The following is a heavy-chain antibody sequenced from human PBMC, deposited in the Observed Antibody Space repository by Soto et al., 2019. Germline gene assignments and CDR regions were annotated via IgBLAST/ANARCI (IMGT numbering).Heavy chain of an antibody. Sequence: SETLSLTCTVSGGSISSGGYYWSCIRQHPGKGLEWIGYIYYSGSTYYNPSLKSRVTISVDTSKNQFSLKLSSVTAADTAVHYCARVGIFGTTFYVRRYFDYWGQGTLVTVSS. V-gene: IGHV4-31*03. J-gene: IGHJ4*02. D-gene: IGHD3-3*01. CDR3: ARVGIFGTTFYVRRYFDY. CDR1: GGSISSGGYY. CDR2: IYYSGST.